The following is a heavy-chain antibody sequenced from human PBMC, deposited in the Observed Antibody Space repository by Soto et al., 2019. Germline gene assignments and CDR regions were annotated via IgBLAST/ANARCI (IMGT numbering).Heavy chain of an antibody. CDR1: GFTFSSYA. CDR3: ARDETYNYGMDV. V-gene: IGHV3-30-3*01. J-gene: IGHJ6*02. CDR2: ISYDGSNK. Sequence: GGSLRLSCAASGFTFSSYAMHWVRQAPGKGLEWVAVISYDGSNKYSVDSVKGRFTISRDNAKNSLYLQMNSLRAEDTAVYYCARDETYNYGMDVWGHGTTVTVSS.